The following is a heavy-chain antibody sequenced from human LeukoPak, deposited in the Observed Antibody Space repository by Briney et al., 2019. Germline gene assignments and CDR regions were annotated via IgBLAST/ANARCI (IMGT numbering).Heavy chain of an antibody. CDR1: GDSFSYFY. Sequence: SETLSLTCTVSGDSFSYFYWSWIRQPPGKGLEWIGYIYNSGSTNYKPSLKSRVTMSVDTSKNQFSLKLSSVTAADTAVYYCARVSVVTADFDYWGQGTLVTVSS. V-gene: IGHV4-59*01. D-gene: IGHD4-23*01. J-gene: IGHJ4*02. CDR2: IYNSGST. CDR3: ARVSVVTADFDY.